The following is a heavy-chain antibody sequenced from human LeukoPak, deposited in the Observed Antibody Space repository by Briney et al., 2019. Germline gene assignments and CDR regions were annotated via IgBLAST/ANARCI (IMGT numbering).Heavy chain of an antibody. J-gene: IGHJ5*02. CDR2: IQNDGNDK. CDR3: ARAVAWIDP. Sequence: GGSLRLSCAASGLIFSTYGMHWVRQAPGKGLEWVAFIQNDGNDKYYADSVKGRFTVSRDNSKNTLDLQMNGLRAEDTAVYYCARAVAWIDPWGQGTLVTVSS. V-gene: IGHV3-30*19. CDR1: GLIFSTYG.